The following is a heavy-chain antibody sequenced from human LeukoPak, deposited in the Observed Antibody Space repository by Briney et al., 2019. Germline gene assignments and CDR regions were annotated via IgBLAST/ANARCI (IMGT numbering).Heavy chain of an antibody. Sequence: PGGSLRLSCPAAGFTFSKMNLVREAPGKGLEWVSYMSSSGSTIYYADSAKGRLTISRDNGKNSLYLQMNSLRAEDTAVYYCAELGITMIGGVWGKGTTVTISS. CDR3: AELGITMIGGV. J-gene: IGHJ6*04. V-gene: IGHV3-48*03. D-gene: IGHD3-10*02. CDR2: MSSSGSTI. CDR1: GFTFSK.